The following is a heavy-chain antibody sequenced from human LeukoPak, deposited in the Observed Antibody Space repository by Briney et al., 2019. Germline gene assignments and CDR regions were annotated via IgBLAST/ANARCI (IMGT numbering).Heavy chain of an antibody. V-gene: IGHV3-74*01. CDR1: GFTFNSYW. Sequence: GGSLRLSCAASGFTFNSYWMHWVRQAPGKGLVWVSRINSDGSGTTNADSVRGRFTTSRDNAKNTLYLQMNSLRAEDTAVYYCARGRYSDRGVDCWGQGTLVTVSS. CDR3: ARGRYSDRGVDC. J-gene: IGHJ4*02. CDR2: INSDGSGT. D-gene: IGHD5-18*01.